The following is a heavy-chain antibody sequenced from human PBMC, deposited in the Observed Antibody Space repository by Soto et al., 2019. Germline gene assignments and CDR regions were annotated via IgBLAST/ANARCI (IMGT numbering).Heavy chain of an antibody. CDR2: ISSRGSSI. J-gene: IGHJ6*02. V-gene: IGHV3-11*01. Sequence: VGSLRLSCAVSGFTFSDYYMSWIRQAPGKGLEGVSYISSRGSSIYYADSVKGRFTISRDNAKNSLYLQMNGLRAEDTAVYYCARGYYDFWSGYYISPYGMDVWGQGTTVTVSS. CDR3: ARGYYDFWSGYYISPYGMDV. CDR1: GFTFSDYY. D-gene: IGHD3-3*01.